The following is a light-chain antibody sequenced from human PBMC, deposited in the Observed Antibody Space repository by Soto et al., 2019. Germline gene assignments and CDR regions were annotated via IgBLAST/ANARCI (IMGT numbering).Light chain of an antibody. Sequence: QSALTQPASVSGSPGQSITISCTGTISDVGSHNLVSWYQQHPDKAPKLIIYEVNERPSGVSSRFSGSKSGNTASLTVSGLQPDDGADYHCCSFAGSNPFPYVFGTGTKVTVL. CDR1: ISDVGSHNL. J-gene: IGLJ1*01. V-gene: IGLV2-23*02. CDR2: EVN. CDR3: CSFAGSNPFPYV.